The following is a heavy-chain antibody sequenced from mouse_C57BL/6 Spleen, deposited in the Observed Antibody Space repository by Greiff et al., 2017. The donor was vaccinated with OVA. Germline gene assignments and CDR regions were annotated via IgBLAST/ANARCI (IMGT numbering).Heavy chain of an antibody. CDR3: ARLDGNYGGFDY. V-gene: IGHV1-69*01. D-gene: IGHD2-1*01. CDR2: IDPSDSYT. CDR1: GYTFTSYW. J-gene: IGHJ2*01. Sequence: VQLQQPGAELVMPGASVKLSCKASGYTFTSYWMHWVKQRPGQGLEWIGEIDPSDSYTNYNQKFKGKSTLTVDKSSSTAYMQLSSLTSEDSAVYYCARLDGNYGGFDYWGQGTTLTVSS.